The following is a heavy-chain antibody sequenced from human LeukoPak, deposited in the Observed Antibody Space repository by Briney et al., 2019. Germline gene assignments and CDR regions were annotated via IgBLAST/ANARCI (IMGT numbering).Heavy chain of an antibody. CDR2: ISWNSGKI. Sequence: GGSLRLSCAASGFTVSSNYMSWVRQAPGKGLEWVSGISWNSGKIDYADSVKGRFTISRDNARNSLYLQMNSLRVEDMALYYCAKDRGYSSSFFEIWGQGTLVTVSS. V-gene: IGHV3-9*03. J-gene: IGHJ4*02. CDR1: GFTVSSNY. D-gene: IGHD6-13*01. CDR3: AKDRGYSSSFFEI.